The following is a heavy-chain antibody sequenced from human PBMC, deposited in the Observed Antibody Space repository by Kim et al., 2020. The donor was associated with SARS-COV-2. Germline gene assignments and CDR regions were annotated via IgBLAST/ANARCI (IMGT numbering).Heavy chain of an antibody. V-gene: IGHV4-59*13. Sequence: SETLSLTCTVSGGSFNNYYWSWIRQPPGKGLEWIGYIYYSGSANYNPSLQSRVTISLDTSKNQFSLKLRFVTAADTAFYYCASLCDSSVKHWSFDLWGRGTLVTVSS. J-gene: IGHJ2*01. CDR2: IYYSGSA. CDR1: GGSFNNYY. CDR3: ASLCDSSVKHWSFDL. D-gene: IGHD3-22*01.